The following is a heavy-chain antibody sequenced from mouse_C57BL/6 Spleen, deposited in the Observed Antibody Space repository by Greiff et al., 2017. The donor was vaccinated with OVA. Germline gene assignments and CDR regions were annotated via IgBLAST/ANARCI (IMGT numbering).Heavy chain of an antibody. Sequence: VQLQQSGAELVRPGTSVKVSCKASGYAFTNYLIEWVKQRPGQGLEWIGVINPGSGGTNYNEKFKGKATLTADKSSSTAYMQLSSLTSEDAAVYFCAREGTWSFDYWGKGTTLTVSS. CDR1: GYAFTNYL. D-gene: IGHD3-3*01. CDR3: AREGTWSFDY. V-gene: IGHV1-54*01. J-gene: IGHJ2*01. CDR2: INPGSGGT.